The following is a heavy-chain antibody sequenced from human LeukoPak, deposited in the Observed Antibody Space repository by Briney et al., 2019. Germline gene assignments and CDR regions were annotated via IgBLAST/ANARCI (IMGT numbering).Heavy chain of an antibody. Sequence: SETLSLTCTVSGGSISSYYWSWIRQPPGKGLEWIGYIYYSGSTNYNPSLKSRVTISVDTSKYQFSLKLSSVTAADTAVYYCARDYHVWFGESSVPYGMDVWGQGATVTVSS. CDR2: IYYSGST. D-gene: IGHD3-10*01. J-gene: IGHJ6*02. V-gene: IGHV4-59*01. CDR3: ARDYHVWFGESSVPYGMDV. CDR1: GGSISSYY.